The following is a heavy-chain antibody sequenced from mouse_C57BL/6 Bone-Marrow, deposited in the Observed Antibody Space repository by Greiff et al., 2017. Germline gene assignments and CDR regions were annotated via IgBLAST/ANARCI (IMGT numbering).Heavy chain of an antibody. V-gene: IGHV1-4*01. J-gene: IGHJ3*01. CDR2: INPSSGYT. Sequence: QVQLQPSGAELARPGASVKMSCKASGYTFTSYTLHWVKQRPGQGLEWIGYINPSSGYTKYNQKLKDKDTLTADKSSSTAYMQLSSLTSEYSAVYYCARNRANFCAYWGQGTLVTVSA. D-gene: IGHD4-1*01. CDR1: GYTFTSYT. CDR3: ARNRANFCAY.